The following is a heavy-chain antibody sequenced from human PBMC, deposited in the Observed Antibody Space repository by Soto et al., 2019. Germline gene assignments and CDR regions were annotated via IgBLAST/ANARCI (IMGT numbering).Heavy chain of an antibody. J-gene: IGHJ4*02. V-gene: IGHV4-39*01. D-gene: IGHD6-19*01. Sequence: SETLSLTCTVSGASIGSISYYWGWIRQPPGKGLEWIGSIYYAGATYHNPSLKSRVTTSVDPSKNQFSLKLSSVTAADTAVYYCARHVYGSGWYPYYFDYWGQGTLVTVSS. CDR1: GASIGSISYY. CDR2: IYYAGAT. CDR3: ARHVYGSGWYPYYFDY.